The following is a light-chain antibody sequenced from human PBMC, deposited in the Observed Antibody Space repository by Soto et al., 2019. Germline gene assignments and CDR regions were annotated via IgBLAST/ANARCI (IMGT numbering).Light chain of an antibody. CDR2: RTS. V-gene: IGKV3-20*01. Sequence: EIVLTQSPGTLSLSPGERATLSCRASQSVSSTSLAWYQQKPGQAPSLLIRRTSSRASDIPDRFSGSGSGTDFTLTISELEPEDFAVYYCQHYGSSTHTFGGGTKVEIK. CDR1: QSVSSTS. CDR3: QHYGSSTHT. J-gene: IGKJ4*01.